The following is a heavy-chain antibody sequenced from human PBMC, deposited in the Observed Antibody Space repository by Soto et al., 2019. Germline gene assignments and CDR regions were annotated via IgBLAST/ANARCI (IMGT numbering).Heavy chain of an antibody. CDR2: VYYTGTT. D-gene: IGHD2-2*01. V-gene: IGHV4-39*01. CDR3: ARNWNLALVPAAYFDS. CDR1: NFSVLTSIYY. J-gene: IGHJ4*02. Sequence: SETLSLTCTVSNFSVLTSIYYWAWIRQPPGKGLEWVGTVYYTGTTYYNPSLQSRVTISIDTSKNQFSQNLNSVTAADTAVYYCARNWNLALVPAAYFDSWGQGTLVTVSS.